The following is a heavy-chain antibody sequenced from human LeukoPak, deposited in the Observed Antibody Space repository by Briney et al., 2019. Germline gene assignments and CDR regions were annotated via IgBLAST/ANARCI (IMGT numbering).Heavy chain of an antibody. CDR1: GGTFSSYA. D-gene: IGHD2-15*01. CDR2: IIPIFGTA. Sequence: SVRVSCKASGGTFSSYAISWVRQAPGQGLEWMGGIIPIFGTANYAQKFQGRVTITADESTSTAYMELSSLRSEDTAVYYCARPRYCGGGSCYNCSAPWAQGPLVTVSS. CDR3: ARPRYCGGGSCYNCSAP. J-gene: IGHJ5*02. V-gene: IGHV1-69*01.